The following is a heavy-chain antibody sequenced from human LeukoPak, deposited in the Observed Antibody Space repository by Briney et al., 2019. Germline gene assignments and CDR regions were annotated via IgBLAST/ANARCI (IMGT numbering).Heavy chain of an antibody. CDR1: GFKFSNYW. CDR3: ARDLPGIAVAFDI. Sequence: GGSLRLSCAGSGFKFSNYWMSWVRQAPGKGLEWVANIKHDGSEKYYVDSVKGRFTISRDNAKNSLYLQMSSLRAEDTAVYYCARDLPGIAVAFDIWGQGTMVTVSS. CDR2: IKHDGSEK. D-gene: IGHD6-19*01. V-gene: IGHV3-7*01. J-gene: IGHJ3*02.